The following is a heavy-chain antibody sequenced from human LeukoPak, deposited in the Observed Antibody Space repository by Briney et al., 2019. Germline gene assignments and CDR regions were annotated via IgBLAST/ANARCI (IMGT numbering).Heavy chain of an antibody. J-gene: IGHJ1*01. V-gene: IGHV1-46*01. CDR1: GYTFTSYY. Sequence: ASVKVSCKASGYTFTSYYMHWVRQAPGQGLEWMGIINPSGGSTSYAQKFQGRATVTTDTSTSTAYMELRSLRSDDAAVYYCARGPGGEYFQHWGQGTLVTVSS. CDR3: ARGPGGEYFQH. CDR2: INPSGGST. D-gene: IGHD1-26*01.